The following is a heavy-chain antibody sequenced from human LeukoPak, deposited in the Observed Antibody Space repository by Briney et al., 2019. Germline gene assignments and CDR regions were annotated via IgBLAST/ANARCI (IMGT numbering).Heavy chain of an antibody. V-gene: IGHV4-4*07. Sequence: SETLSLTCTVSGASISSYYWSWIRQPAGKGLEWIGHVPTIGSTNYNPSLKSRVTMSVDTSKNQFSLKLSSVTAADTALYYCARAPGGDFWSGSQYFFDYWGQGTLVTVSS. D-gene: IGHD3-3*01. J-gene: IGHJ4*02. CDR1: GASISSYY. CDR3: ARAPGGDFWSGSQYFFDY. CDR2: VPTIGST.